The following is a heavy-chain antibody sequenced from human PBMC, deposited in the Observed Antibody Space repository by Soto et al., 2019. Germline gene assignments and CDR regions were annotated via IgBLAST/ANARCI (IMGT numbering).Heavy chain of an antibody. CDR1: GGTFRISA. J-gene: IGHJ6*02. D-gene: IGHD5-12*01. CDR3: ARDNHRIQWVQLGGNYYSATDV. V-gene: IGHV1-69*12. Sequence: QVQLVQSGAEVKKPGSSVKVSCKASGGTFRISAFSWVRQAPGQGLEWMGGIIPIFGTPDYAQKFQGRVTITADESTSTAYMELSSLRSEDTALYYCARDNHRIQWVQLGGNYYSATDVWGQGTTVTVTS. CDR2: IIPIFGTP.